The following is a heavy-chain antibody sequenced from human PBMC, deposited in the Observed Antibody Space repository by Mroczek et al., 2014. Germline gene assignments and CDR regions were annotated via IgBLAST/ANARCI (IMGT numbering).Heavy chain of an antibody. CDR2: ISYDGSNK. CDR3: AKGPYGDYVGTADYFDY. CDR1: GFTFSSYG. J-gene: IGHJ4*02. V-gene: IGHV3-30*18. Sequence: QVQLVQSGGGVVQPGRSLRLSCAASGFTFSSYGMHWVRQAPGKGLEWVAVISYDGSNKYYADSVKGRFTISRDNSKNTLYLQMNSLRAEDTAVYYCAKGPYGDYVGTADYFDYWGQGTLATVSS. D-gene: IGHD4-17*01.